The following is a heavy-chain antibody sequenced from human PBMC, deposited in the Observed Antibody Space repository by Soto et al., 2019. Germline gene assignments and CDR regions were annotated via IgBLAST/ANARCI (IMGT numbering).Heavy chain of an antibody. CDR2: IRSKANSYAT. Sequence: GGSLRLSCAASGFTFSGSAMHWVRQASGKGLEWVGRIRSKANSYATAYAASVKGRFTISRDDSKNTAYLQMNSLKTEDTAVYYCTRHSGYDGFPEGGQHPKYYYYYMDVWGKGTTVTVSS. D-gene: IGHD5-12*01. CDR3: TRHSGYDGFPEGGQHPKYYYYYMDV. V-gene: IGHV3-73*01. J-gene: IGHJ6*03. CDR1: GFTFSGSA.